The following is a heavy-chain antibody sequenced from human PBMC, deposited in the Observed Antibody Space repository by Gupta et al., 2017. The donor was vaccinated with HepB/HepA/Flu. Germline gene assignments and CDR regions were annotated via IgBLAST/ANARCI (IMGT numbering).Heavy chain of an antibody. Sequence: QVQLQESGPGLVKPSQTLSLTCTVSGGSISSGGYYWNWIRQHPGKGLEWIGYIYYSGRTYYNPSLKSRVTISKDTSQNQFSLRLTSVTAADTAVYYCAREGDYGDSYWGQGILVTVST. D-gene: IGHD4-17*01. CDR1: GGSISSGGYY. CDR2: IYYSGRT. V-gene: IGHV4-31*03. J-gene: IGHJ4*02. CDR3: AREGDYGDSY.